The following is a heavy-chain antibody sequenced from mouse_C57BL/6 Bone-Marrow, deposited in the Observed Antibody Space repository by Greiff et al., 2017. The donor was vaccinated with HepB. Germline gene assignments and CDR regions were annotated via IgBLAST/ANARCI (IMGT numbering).Heavy chain of an antibody. Sequence: VQLQQSGAELVRPGTSVKLSCKASGYTFTSYWMHWVTQRPGQGLEWIGVIDPSDSYTNYQQKSKGKATLTVDTSSSTAYMQLSSLTSEDSAVYYGARAAIYYGYRPYAMDYWGQGTSVTVSS. V-gene: IGHV1-59*01. CDR3: ARAAIYYGYRPYAMDY. D-gene: IGHD2-2*01. CDR2: IDPSDSYT. J-gene: IGHJ4*01. CDR1: GYTFTSYW.